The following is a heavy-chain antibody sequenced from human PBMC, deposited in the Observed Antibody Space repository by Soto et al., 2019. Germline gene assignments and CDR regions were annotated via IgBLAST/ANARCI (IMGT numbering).Heavy chain of an antibody. J-gene: IGHJ6*02. V-gene: IGHV1-46*01. CDR2: INPSGGST. D-gene: IGHD5-18*01. CDR1: GYTFTSYY. Sequence: ASVKVSCKASGYTFTSYYMHWVRQAPGQGLEWMGIINPSGGSTSYAQKFQGRVTMTRDTSTSTVYMELSSLRSEDTAVYYCARDSPDTAMVDYYYYGMDVWGQGTTVTVSS. CDR3: ARDSPDTAMVDYYYYGMDV.